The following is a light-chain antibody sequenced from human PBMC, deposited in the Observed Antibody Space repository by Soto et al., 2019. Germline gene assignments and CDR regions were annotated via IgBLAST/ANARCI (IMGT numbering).Light chain of an antibody. Sequence: QSALTQPASVSGSPGQSITISCTGTSSDVGGYHYVSWYQQHPGKAPKLMIYEVSNRPSGVSNRFSGSKSGNTASLTISGLQAEDEADYYCSSYTSSSTFVVFGGGTTVTVL. CDR1: SSDVGGYHY. J-gene: IGLJ2*01. CDR2: EVS. CDR3: SSYTSSSTFVV. V-gene: IGLV2-14*01.